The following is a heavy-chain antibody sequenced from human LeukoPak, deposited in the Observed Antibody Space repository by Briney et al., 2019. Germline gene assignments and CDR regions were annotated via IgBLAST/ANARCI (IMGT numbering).Heavy chain of an antibody. V-gene: IGHV3-48*01. J-gene: IGHJ3*02. CDR3: ARSPRSGYYYPNAFDI. CDR2: ISSSSSTI. Sequence: GGSLRLSCAASGFTFSSYSLNWVRQAPGKGLEWVSYISSSSSTIYYADSVKGRFTISRDNAKNSLYLQMNSLRAEDTAVYYCARSPRSGYYYPNAFDIWGQGTMVTVSS. CDR1: GFTFSSYS. D-gene: IGHD3-22*01.